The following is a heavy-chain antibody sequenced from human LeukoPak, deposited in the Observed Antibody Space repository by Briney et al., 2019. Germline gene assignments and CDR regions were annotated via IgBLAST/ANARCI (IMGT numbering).Heavy chain of an antibody. D-gene: IGHD2-8*01. CDR2: ISYDGSNK. V-gene: IGHV3-30*03. CDR3: ARDDGLDVFDV. CDR1: GFTFDSYG. Sequence: GGSLRLSCAASGFTFDSYGMHWVRQAPGKGLEWVAVISYDGSNKYYVDSVKGRFTISRDNSKNTLYLQMNSLRPEDTAVYYCARDDGLDVFDVWGQGTAVTVSS. J-gene: IGHJ3*01.